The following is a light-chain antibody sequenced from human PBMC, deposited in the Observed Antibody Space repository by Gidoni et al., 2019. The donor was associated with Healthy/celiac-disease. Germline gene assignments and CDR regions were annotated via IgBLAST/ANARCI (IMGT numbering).Light chain of an antibody. Sequence: EIVLTRSPVTLSLPPGERATLSCRASQSVSSGYLAWYQQKPGQAPRLLIYGASSRATGLPDRFSGSGSGTDFTLTISRLEPEDFAVYYCQQYGSSPLTFGGGTKVEIK. CDR1: QSVSSGY. V-gene: IGKV3-20*01. CDR3: QQYGSSPLT. CDR2: GAS. J-gene: IGKJ4*01.